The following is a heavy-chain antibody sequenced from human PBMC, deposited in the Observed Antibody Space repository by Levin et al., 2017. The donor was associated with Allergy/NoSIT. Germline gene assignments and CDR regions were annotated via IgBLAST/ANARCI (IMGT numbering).Heavy chain of an antibody. Sequence: SQTLSLTCTVSGGSINSYYWSWVRQSPGKGLEWIGYIHHSGSTYYNPPLNSRVTMSMDTSRNQFSLKLTSVTAADTAVYYCAKVGGAGHLDYWGQGTLVIVSS. CDR1: GGSINSYY. CDR3: AKVGGAGHLDY. J-gene: IGHJ4*02. D-gene: IGHD3-16*01. CDR2: IHHSGST. V-gene: IGHV4-59*01.